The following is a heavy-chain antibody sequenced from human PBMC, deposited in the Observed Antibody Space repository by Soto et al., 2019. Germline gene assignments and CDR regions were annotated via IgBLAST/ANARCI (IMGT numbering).Heavy chain of an antibody. CDR1: GFTFSSYG. CDR3: ARGPPYDNSGYYRPGYFDY. Sequence: GGSLRLSCAASGFTFSSYGMHWVRQAPGKGLEWVAVIWYDGSNKYYADSVKGRFTISRDNSKNTLYLQMNSLRAEDTAVYYCARGPPYDNSGYYRPGYFDYWGQGTLVTVSS. V-gene: IGHV3-33*01. D-gene: IGHD3-22*01. CDR2: IWYDGSNK. J-gene: IGHJ4*02.